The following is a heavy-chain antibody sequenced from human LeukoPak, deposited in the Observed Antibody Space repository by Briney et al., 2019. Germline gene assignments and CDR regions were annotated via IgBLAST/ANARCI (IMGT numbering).Heavy chain of an antibody. CDR3: ARGPIKGYCSSTSCREVRPLDY. D-gene: IGHD2-2*01. CDR2: ISSSSSTI. V-gene: IGHV3-48*01. Sequence: PGGSLRLSCAASGFTFSSYSMNWVRQAPGKGLEWVSYISSSSSTIYYADSVKGRFTISRDNAKNSLYLQMNSLRAEDTAVYYCARGPIKGYCSSTSCREVRPLDYWGQGTLVTVSS. J-gene: IGHJ4*02. CDR1: GFTFSSYS.